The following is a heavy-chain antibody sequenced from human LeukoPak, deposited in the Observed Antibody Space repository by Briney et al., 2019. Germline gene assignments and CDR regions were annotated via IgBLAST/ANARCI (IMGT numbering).Heavy chain of an antibody. Sequence: GGSLRLSCAASGFTFSGSAMHWVRQASGKGLEWVGRIRSKANSYATAYAASVKGRFTISRDDSKNTAYLQMNSLKTEDTAVYYCTRNRGAFGGVIVDWGQGTLVTVSS. CDR3: TRNRGAFGGVIVD. V-gene: IGHV3-73*01. D-gene: IGHD3-16*02. J-gene: IGHJ4*02. CDR2: IRSKANSYAT. CDR1: GFTFSGSA.